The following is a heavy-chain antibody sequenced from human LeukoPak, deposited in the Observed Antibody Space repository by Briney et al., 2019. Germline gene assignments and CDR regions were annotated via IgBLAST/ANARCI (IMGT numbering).Heavy chain of an antibody. CDR2: IAYHGNTE. J-gene: IGHJ5*02. CDR1: GFTISSHG. CDR3: AKDWGSGGWYNYFDP. D-gene: IGHD6-19*01. V-gene: IGHV3-30*18. Sequence: PGGSLRLSCAVSGFTISSHGTHWVRQAPGKGPEWVAMIAYHGNTEYYGDSVKGRFTISRDNSKNTLYLQMDSLRAEDTAVYHCAKDWGSGGWYNYFDPWGQGTLVTVSS.